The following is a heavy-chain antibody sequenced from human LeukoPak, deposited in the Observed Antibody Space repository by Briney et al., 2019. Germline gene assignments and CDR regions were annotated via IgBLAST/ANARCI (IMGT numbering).Heavy chain of an antibody. J-gene: IGHJ4*02. D-gene: IGHD5-18*01. CDR3: ARGGWGYSYSDY. V-gene: IGHV3-21*01. Sequence: GGSLRLSCAASGFTFSSYAMSWVRQAPGKGLEWVSSISSSSSYIYYADSVKGRFTISRDNAKNSLYLQMNSLRAEDTAVYYCARGGWGYSYSDYWGQGTLVTVSS. CDR2: ISSSSSYI. CDR1: GFTFSSYA.